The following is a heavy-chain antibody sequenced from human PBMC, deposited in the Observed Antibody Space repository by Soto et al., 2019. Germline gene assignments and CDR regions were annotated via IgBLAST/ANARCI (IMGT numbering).Heavy chain of an antibody. CDR1: GFTFSSYD. CDR3: ARALGLGATLFDY. Sequence: EVQLVESGGGLVQPGGSLRLSCAASGFTFSSYDMHWVRQATGKGLEWVSAIGTAGDTYYPGSVKGRFTISRENAKNSLYNPMNSLRAGDTAVYYCARALGLGATLFDYWGQGTLVTVSS. J-gene: IGHJ4*02. CDR2: IGTAGDT. D-gene: IGHD1-26*01. V-gene: IGHV3-13*01.